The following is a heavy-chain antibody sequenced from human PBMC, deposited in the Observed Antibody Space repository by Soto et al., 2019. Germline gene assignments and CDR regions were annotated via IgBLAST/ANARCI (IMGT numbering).Heavy chain of an antibody. CDR2: MNPNSGNT. J-gene: IGHJ4*02. CDR1: GYSFTSYD. CDR3: AREWYGRFDY. D-gene: IGHD3-10*01. Sequence: QVQLVQSGAEVKKPGASVKVSCKASGYSFTSYDINWVRQATGQGLEWMGWMNPNSGNTSYAQKFQGRVTMTRNTFISTAYMVLSILRSADTAVYYCAREWYGRFDYWGQGALVTVSS. V-gene: IGHV1-8*01.